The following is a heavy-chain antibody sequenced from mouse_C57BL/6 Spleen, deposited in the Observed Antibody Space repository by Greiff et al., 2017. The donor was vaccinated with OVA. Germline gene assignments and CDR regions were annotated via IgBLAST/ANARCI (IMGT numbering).Heavy chain of an antibody. J-gene: IGHJ2*01. CDR1: GYTFTSYW. CDR3: ARGGYGNYYFDY. V-gene: IGHV1-52*01. D-gene: IGHD2-1*01. CDR2: IDPSDSET. Sequence: QVQLKQPGAELVRPGSSVKLSCKASGYTFTSYWMHWVKQRPIQGLEWIGNIDPSDSETHYNQKFKDKATLTVDKSSSTAYMQLSSLTSEDSAVYYCARGGYGNYYFDYWGQGTTLTVSS.